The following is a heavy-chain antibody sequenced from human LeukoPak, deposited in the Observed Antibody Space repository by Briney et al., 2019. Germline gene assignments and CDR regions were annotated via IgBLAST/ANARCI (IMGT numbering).Heavy chain of an antibody. CDR2: IYHSGSA. D-gene: IGHD6-19*01. V-gene: IGHV4-38-2*01. CDR1: GYSISSGYY. Sequence: PSETLSLTCAVSGYSISSGYYWGWIRQPPGKVLEWIGSIYHSGSAYYNPSLKSRVTISGDTSRNQFSLTLNSVTAADTAVYFCARIVGGEGYSSGWYDYWGPGILVTVSS. CDR3: ARIVGGEGYSSGWYDY. J-gene: IGHJ4*02.